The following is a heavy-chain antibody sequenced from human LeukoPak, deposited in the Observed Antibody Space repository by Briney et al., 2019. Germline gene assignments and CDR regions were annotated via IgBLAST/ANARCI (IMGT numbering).Heavy chain of an antibody. CDR1: GFTFTSSA. D-gene: IGHD3-22*01. V-gene: IGHV1-58*02. CDR2: IVVGSGNT. CDR3: AADLNYYDSSGSGDY. Sequence: SVKVSCKASGFTFTSSAMQWVRQARGQRLEWIGWIVVGSGNTNYAQKFQERVTITRDMSTSTAYMELTSLRSEDTAVYFCAADLNYYDSSGSGDYWGQGTLVTVSS. J-gene: IGHJ4*02.